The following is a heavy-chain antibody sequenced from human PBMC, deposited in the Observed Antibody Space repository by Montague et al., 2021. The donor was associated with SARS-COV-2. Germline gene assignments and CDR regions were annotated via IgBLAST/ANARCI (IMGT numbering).Heavy chain of an antibody. Sequence: PALVKPTQTLTLTCTFSGFSLSTSGMCVNWIRQPPGKALERLALIDWDDDKYYSTSLKTRLTISKDTSKNQVVLTMTNMDPVDTATYYCARIFDSSWPTFDYWGQGTLVTVSS. CDR1: GFSLSTSGMC. CDR3: ARIFDSSWPTFDY. J-gene: IGHJ4*02. V-gene: IGHV2-70*01. CDR2: IDWDDDK. D-gene: IGHD6-13*01.